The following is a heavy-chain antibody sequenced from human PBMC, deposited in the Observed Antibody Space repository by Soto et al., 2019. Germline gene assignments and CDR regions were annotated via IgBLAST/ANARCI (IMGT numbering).Heavy chain of an antibody. CDR1: GDSVNSGVYY. CDR2: IYYSGST. CDR3: ARDYYGSGLVDP. J-gene: IGHJ5*02. D-gene: IGHD3-10*01. Sequence: SLALTSTVSGDSVNSGVYYWSWIRQHPGKGLEWIGYIYYSGSTYYNPSLKSRVTISVDTSKNQFSLKLSSVTAADTAVYYCARDYYGSGLVDPWGQGTLVTVSS. V-gene: IGHV4-31*03.